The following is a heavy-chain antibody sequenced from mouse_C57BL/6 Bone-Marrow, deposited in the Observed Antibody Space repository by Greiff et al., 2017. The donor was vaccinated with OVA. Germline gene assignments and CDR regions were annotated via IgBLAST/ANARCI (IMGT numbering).Heavy chain of an antibody. D-gene: IGHD1-1*01. CDR3: ARDADYGSSYWYFDV. Sequence: EVKVVESGGGLVQSGRSLRLSCATSGFTFSDFYMEWVRQAPGKGLEWIAASRNKANDYTTEYSASVKGRFIVSRDTSQSILYLQMNALRAEETAIYYCARDADYGSSYWYFDVWGTGTTVTVSS. CDR2: SRNKANDYTT. CDR1: GFTFSDFY. V-gene: IGHV7-1*01. J-gene: IGHJ1*03.